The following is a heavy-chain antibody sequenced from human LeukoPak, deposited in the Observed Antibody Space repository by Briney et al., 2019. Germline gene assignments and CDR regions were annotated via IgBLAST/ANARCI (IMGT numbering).Heavy chain of an antibody. Sequence: GGPLRLSCAASGFTFDNYNMNWVRQAPGKGLEWVSSISTSGRFIYYADSVKGRFTISRDNSKNTLYLQMNSLRAEDTAVYYCARDRNYYDSSGYYRYYFDYWGQGTLVTVSS. J-gene: IGHJ4*02. CDR3: ARDRNYYDSSGYYRYYFDY. V-gene: IGHV3-21*01. CDR2: ISTSGRFI. CDR1: GFTFDNYN. D-gene: IGHD3-22*01.